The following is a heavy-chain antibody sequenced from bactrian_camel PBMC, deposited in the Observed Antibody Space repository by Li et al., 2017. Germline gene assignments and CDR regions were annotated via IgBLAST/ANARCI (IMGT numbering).Heavy chain of an antibody. CDR2: IDSAGGST. J-gene: IGHJ4*01. Sequence: VQLVESGGGSVQSGGSLRLSCLASGFTFRNYYIAWVRQAPGKGLEWVSEIDSAGGSTYYTDSVKGRFTISRDNAKNTVYLQMNSLKPDDTAVYYCVRDGATSACLWFDYWGQGTQVTVS. CDR1: GFTFRNYY. D-gene: IGHD1*01. CDR3: VRDGATSACLWFDY. V-gene: IGHV3S40*01.